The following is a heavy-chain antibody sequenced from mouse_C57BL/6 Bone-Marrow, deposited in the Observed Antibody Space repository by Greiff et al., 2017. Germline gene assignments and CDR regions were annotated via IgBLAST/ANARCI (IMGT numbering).Heavy chain of an antibody. CDR3: ARRFYYYGSSYGY. V-gene: IGHV1-55*01. CDR2: IYPGSGST. D-gene: IGHD1-1*01. J-gene: IGHJ2*01. CDR1: GYTFTSYW. Sequence: QVQLQQPGAELVKPGASVKMSCKASGYTFTSYWITWVKQRPGQGLEWIGDIYPGSGSTNYNEKFKSKATLTVDTSSSTAYMQLSSLTSEDSAVYYCARRFYYYGSSYGYWGQGTTLTVSS.